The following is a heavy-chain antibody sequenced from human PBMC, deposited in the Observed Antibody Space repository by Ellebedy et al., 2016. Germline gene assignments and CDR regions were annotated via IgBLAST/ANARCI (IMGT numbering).Heavy chain of an antibody. CDR3: AKGYSYGYWTFDY. CDR2: ISGSGGST. V-gene: IGHV3-23*01. D-gene: IGHD5-18*01. CDR1: GFTFSSYA. J-gene: IGHJ4*02. Sequence: GGSLRLSXAASGFTFSSYAMSWVRQAPGKGLEWVSAISGSGGSTYYADSVKGRFTISRDNSKNTLYLQMNSLRAEDTAVYYCAKGYSYGYWTFDYWGQGTLVTVSS.